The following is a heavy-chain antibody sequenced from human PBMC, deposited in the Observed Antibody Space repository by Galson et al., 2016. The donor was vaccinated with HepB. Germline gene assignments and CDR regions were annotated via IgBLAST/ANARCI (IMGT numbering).Heavy chain of an antibody. Sequence: PALVKPTQTLTLTCTFSGFSLTTTGAAVAWIRQPPGKALQWLALIYLDDDKRYSPSLKTRLTISKSTSKKQFVLTMTNIDPVDTATYYCAHAHLYGDCAPFDYWGQGAEVTVSS. V-gene: IGHV2-5*02. J-gene: IGHJ4*02. D-gene: IGHD2-21*02. CDR3: AHAHLYGDCAPFDY. CDR2: IYLDDDK. CDR1: GFSLTTTGAA.